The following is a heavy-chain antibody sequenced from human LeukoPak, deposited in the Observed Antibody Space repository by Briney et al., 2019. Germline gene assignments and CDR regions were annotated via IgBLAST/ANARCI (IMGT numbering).Heavy chain of an antibody. V-gene: IGHV4-34*01. CDR2: INHGGST. Sequence: PSETLSLTCAVFGASFSGYYWSWIRQPPGKGLEWIGEINHGGSTNYNPSLKSRVTISVDTSKNQFSLKLSSVTAADTAVYYCARDKYYYDSSGRGLDYWGQGTLVTVSS. J-gene: IGHJ4*02. CDR1: GASFSGYY. CDR3: ARDKYYYDSSGRGLDY. D-gene: IGHD3-22*01.